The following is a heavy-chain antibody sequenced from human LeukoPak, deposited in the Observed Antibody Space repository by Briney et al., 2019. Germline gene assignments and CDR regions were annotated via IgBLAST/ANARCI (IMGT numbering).Heavy chain of an antibody. Sequence: SETLSLTCAVYGGSFNDYYWTWIRQPPGKGLEWIGEIKPSGRTNYNPSLESRVTISVDTSKNHFSLKLSSVTAADTAVYYCARRDYLDHFYYIDVWDKGNTVTVSS. D-gene: IGHD3-10*01. CDR1: GGSFNDYY. J-gene: IGHJ6*03. CDR3: ARRDYLDHFYYIDV. CDR2: IKPSGRT. V-gene: IGHV4-34*01.